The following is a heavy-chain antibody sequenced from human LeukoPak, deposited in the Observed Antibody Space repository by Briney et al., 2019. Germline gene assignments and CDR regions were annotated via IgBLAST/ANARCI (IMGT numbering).Heavy chain of an antibody. CDR1: GFSFSTFV. CDR2: IRPDGSHI. V-gene: IGHV3-30*02. J-gene: IGHJ3*02. D-gene: IGHD2-15*01. CDR3: AKDGVPDIVVVVAATPDAFDI. Sequence: PGGSLRLSCAASGFSFSTFVMHWVRQAPGKGLEWVAVIRPDGSHISYVDPVKGRFTISRDNSNNMLYLQMSSLRDEDTAVYYCAKDGVPDIVVVVAATPDAFDIWGQGTMVTVSS.